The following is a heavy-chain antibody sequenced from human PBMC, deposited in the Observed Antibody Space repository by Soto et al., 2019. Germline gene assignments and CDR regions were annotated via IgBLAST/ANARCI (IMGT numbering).Heavy chain of an antibody. V-gene: IGHV4-39*01. CDR3: ARLSTVTTIIRRREDYFDY. CDR1: GGSFSSSSYF. CDR2: IYYSGTT. D-gene: IGHD4-17*01. Sequence: SETLSLTCTVSGGSFSSSSYFWGWIRQPPGKGLEWIGSIYYSGTTYYNPSLKSRVTISVDTSKNQSSLRLNSVTAADTAVYYCARLSTVTTIIRRREDYFDYWGQGTLVTVSS. J-gene: IGHJ4*02.